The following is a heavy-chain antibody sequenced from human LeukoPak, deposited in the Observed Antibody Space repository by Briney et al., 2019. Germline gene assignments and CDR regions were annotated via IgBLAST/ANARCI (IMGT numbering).Heavy chain of an antibody. J-gene: IGHJ3*02. V-gene: IGHV3-23*01. Sequence: GGSLRLSCAASGFTFSSYGMTWVRQAPGKGLEWVSVISGSGGNTYYADSVKGRFAISRDNSKNTLYLQMNSLRAEDTAVYYCAKTPMVRGVIDAFDIWGQGTMVTVSS. CDR2: ISGSGGNT. D-gene: IGHD3-10*01. CDR1: GFTFSSYG. CDR3: AKTPMVRGVIDAFDI.